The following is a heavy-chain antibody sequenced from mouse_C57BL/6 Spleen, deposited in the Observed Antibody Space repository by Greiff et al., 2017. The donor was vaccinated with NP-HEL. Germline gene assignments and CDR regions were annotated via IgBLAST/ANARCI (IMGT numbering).Heavy chain of an antibody. CDR3: ARWLLPDYYAMDY. D-gene: IGHD2-3*01. J-gene: IGHJ4*01. Sequence: VQLQQSGPELVKPGASVKISCKASSYAFSSSWMNWVKQRPGKGLEWIGRIYPGDGDTNYNGKFKGKATLTADKSSSTAYMQLSSLTSEDSAVYFCARWLLPDYYAMDYWGQGTSVTVSS. CDR1: SYAFSSSW. V-gene: IGHV1-82*01. CDR2: IYPGDGDT.